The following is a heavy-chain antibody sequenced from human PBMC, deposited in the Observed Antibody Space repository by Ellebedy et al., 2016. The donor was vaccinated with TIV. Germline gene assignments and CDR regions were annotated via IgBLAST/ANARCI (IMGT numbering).Heavy chain of an antibody. CDR1: GGSFSGYY. V-gene: IGHV4-34*01. D-gene: IGHD3-3*01. J-gene: IGHJ5*02. CDR3: ARYSTIFGVVIRARWFDP. Sequence: SETLSLXXAVYGGSFSGYYWSWIRQPPGKGLEWIGEINHSGSTNYNPSLKSRVTISVDTSKNQFSLKLSSVTAADTAVYYCARYSTIFGVVIRARWFDPWGQGTLVTVSS. CDR2: INHSGST.